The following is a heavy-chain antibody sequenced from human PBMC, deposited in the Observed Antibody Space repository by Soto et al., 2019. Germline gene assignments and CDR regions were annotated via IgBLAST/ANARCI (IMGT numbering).Heavy chain of an antibody. J-gene: IGHJ6*02. CDR1: GYDYVTYA. CDR2: ISTLNGNT. CDR3: ARRVQVWLPAYYGMDV. V-gene: IGHV1-18*01. Sequence: QAQLFQSGAEVKKPGASVNVSCKASGYDYVTYAITWVRQRPGQGLEWMGWISTLNGNTNYAQNFQGRVTMTTDTSTRIVHLELRSLRSDDTAVYYCARRVQVWLPAYYGMDVWGQGTTVTVSS. D-gene: IGHD5-18*01.